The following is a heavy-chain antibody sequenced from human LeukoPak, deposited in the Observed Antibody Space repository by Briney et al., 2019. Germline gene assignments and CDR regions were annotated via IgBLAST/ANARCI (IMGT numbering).Heavy chain of an antibody. CDR1: GFRLSTNS. CDR3: AKDPKSPYYYYYMDV. V-gene: IGHV3-48*01. J-gene: IGHJ6*03. Sequence: GGSLRLSCAASGFRLSTNSMNWVRQGPGKGLEWISYISSSSSSTTYYADSVKGRFTISRDNSKNTLYLQMNSLRAEDTAEYYCAKDPKSPYYYYYMDVWGKGTTVTVSS. CDR2: ISSSSSSTT.